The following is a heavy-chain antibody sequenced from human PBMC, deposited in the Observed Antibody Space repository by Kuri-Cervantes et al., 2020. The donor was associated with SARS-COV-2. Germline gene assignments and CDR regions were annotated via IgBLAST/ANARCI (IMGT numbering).Heavy chain of an antibody. CDR2: IFHTGSN. D-gene: IGHD3-10*01. Sequence: SETLSLTCTVSGASMSDPMSHYYWNWIRLTPGKGLEWIGYIFHTGSNSQNPSLKSRVTISLDTSKNQFSLSLNSVTPADTAVYYCATKLFGEHWFDPWGQGILSPSPQ. J-gene: IGHJ5*02. V-gene: IGHV4-61*01. CDR1: GASMSDPMSHYY. CDR3: ATKLFGEHWFDP.